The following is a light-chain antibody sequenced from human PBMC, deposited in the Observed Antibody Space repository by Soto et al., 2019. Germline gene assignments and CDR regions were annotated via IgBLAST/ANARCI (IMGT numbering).Light chain of an antibody. CDR2: SND. CDR3: AVWDGSLNGWV. CDR1: SSNIGTNT. Sequence: QSVLNQPPSASGTPGQRVTISCSGSSSNIGTNTVNWYQQFPGTAPELLIYSNDQRPSGVPDRFSGSKSGTSASLAIGGLQSDDEADYYCAVWDGSLNGWVFGGGTKLTVL. J-gene: IGLJ3*02. V-gene: IGLV1-44*01.